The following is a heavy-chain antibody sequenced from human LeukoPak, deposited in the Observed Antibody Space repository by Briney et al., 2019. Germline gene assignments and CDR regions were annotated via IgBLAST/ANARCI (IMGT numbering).Heavy chain of an antibody. CDR1: GFTFSSYW. CDR3: ARDRREMATIPFDY. CDR2: INSDGSST. J-gene: IGHJ4*02. V-gene: IGHV3-74*01. D-gene: IGHD5-24*01. Sequence: PGGSLRLSCAASGFTFSSYWMHWVRQVPGKGLVWVSRINSDGSSTNYADSVKGRFTISRDNAKNTLYLQMNSLRAEDTAVYYCARDRREMATIPFDYWGQGTLVTVSS.